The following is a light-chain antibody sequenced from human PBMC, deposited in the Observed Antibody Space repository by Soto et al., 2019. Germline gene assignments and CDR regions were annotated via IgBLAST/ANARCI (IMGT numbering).Light chain of an antibody. CDR1: QTVSSY. Sequence: EIVLTQSPATLSFSPGERATLSCRASQTVSSYLAWYQQKPGQAPRLLIYDASNRATGIPARFSGSGSGTDFTLTISILEPEDFAVYYCQQRTIWPPTFGQGTRLEIK. J-gene: IGKJ5*01. CDR2: DAS. CDR3: QQRTIWPPT. V-gene: IGKV3-11*01.